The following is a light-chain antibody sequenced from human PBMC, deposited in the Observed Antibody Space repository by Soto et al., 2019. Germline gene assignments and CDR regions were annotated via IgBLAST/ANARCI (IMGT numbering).Light chain of an antibody. CDR3: QQSSNWPRT. J-gene: IGKJ4*01. Sequence: EIVLTQSPATLSLSPGERATLSCRASQTVSSYLAWYQQRPGQAPRLLIYDASSRATGIPARFSGSGSGTEFTLTISSLEAEDFAVYYCQQSSNWPRTFGGGTKVEIK. CDR1: QTVSSY. CDR2: DAS. V-gene: IGKV3-11*01.